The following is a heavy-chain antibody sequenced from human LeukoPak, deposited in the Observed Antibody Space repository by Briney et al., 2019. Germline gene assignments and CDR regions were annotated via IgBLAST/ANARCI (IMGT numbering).Heavy chain of an antibody. CDR3: AREGSYYFDY. CDR1: GFTFSDYY. J-gene: IGHJ4*02. Sequence: RSGGSLRLSCAASGFTFSDYYMSWIRQAPGKGLEWISFISSSSSYTNYADSVKGRFTISRDNAKNSLYLQMNSLRAEDTAVYYCAREGSYYFDYWGRGTLVTVSS. V-gene: IGHV3-11*06. CDR2: ISSSSSYT.